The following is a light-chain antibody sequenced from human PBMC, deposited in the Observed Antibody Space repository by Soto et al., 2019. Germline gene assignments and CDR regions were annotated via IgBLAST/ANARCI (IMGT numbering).Light chain of an antibody. J-gene: IGLJ1*01. CDR3: QSYDDSLSVHYV. CDR2: GNT. Sequence: QAVVTQPPSVSGAPGQRVTISCTGSSSNIGSTYDVQWYQQLPGTAPKLLIHGNTNRPSGVPDRFSGSKSGTSASLAIIGLQADDEADYYCQSYDDSLSVHYVFGTGTKVTVL. V-gene: IGLV1-40*01. CDR1: SSNIGSTYD.